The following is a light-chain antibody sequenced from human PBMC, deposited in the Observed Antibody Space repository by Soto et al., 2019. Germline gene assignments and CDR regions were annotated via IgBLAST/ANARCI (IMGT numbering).Light chain of an antibody. V-gene: IGKV3-20*01. Sequence: EIVLTQSPGTLSLSPGERATLSCRASQSVSSSYLAWDQQKPGQAPRLLIYGASSRATSIPDRCSGSGSGTDFTLTISRLAPEDFAVYYWQHYRSSRCTFGPGTKVDIK. CDR3: QHYRSSRCT. J-gene: IGKJ3*01. CDR2: GAS. CDR1: QSVSSSY.